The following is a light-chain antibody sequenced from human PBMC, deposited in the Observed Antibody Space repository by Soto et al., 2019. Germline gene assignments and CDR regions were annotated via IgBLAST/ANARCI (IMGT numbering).Light chain of an antibody. CDR2: AAS. Sequence: ETQMTQAPSTLSGSVGDRVTITCRASQTISSWLAWYQQKPGKAPNLLIYAASSLQSGVPSRFSGSGSGTDFTLTISSLKPEDFATYYCQQSFITPRTFGQGTKVHIK. V-gene: IGKV1-39*01. CDR1: QTISSW. J-gene: IGKJ1*01. CDR3: QQSFITPRT.